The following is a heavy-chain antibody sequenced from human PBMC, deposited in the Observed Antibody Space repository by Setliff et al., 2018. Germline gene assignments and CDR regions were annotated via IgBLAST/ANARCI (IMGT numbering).Heavy chain of an antibody. CDR3: ARTGTYRYFDY. V-gene: IGHV4-39*01. D-gene: IGHD1-1*01. J-gene: IGHJ4*02. CDR1: GGSISSGVYY. CDR2: IYYRGDA. Sequence: SETLSLTCTVSGGSISSGVYYWAWIRQPPGKGLEWIGRIYYRGDAYYNASLKSRLTLSVDTSKNQVSLNLRSVTAADTAVYYCARTGTYRYFDYWGQGTQVTVSS.